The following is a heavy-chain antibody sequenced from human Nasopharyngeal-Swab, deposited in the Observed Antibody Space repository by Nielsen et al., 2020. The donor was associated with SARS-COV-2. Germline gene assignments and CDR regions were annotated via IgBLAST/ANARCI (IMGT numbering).Heavy chain of an antibody. CDR1: GFTFSSYA. J-gene: IGHJ4*02. CDR3: ARDYSSGWYYFDY. CDR2: IYSGGST. V-gene: IGHV3-53*04. Sequence: GESLKISCAASGFTFSSYAMSWVRQAPGKGLEWVSVIYSGGSTYYADSVKGRFTISRHNSKNTLYLQMNSLRAEDTAVYYCARDYSSGWYYFDYWGQGTLVTVSS. D-gene: IGHD6-19*01.